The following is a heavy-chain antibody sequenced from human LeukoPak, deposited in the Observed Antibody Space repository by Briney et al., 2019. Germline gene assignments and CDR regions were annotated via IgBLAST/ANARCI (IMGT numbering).Heavy chain of an antibody. J-gene: IGHJ4*02. Sequence: GESLQISCKGSGYSFTNYWIAWVRQMPGKGLEWMGIIYPGDSDARYSPSFQGQVTISVDKSISTAYLQWSSLKASDTAMYYCARHNDQSVAGDWGQGTLVTVSS. V-gene: IGHV5-51*01. CDR2: IYPGDSDA. D-gene: IGHD6-19*01. CDR1: GYSFTNYW. CDR3: ARHNDQSVAGD.